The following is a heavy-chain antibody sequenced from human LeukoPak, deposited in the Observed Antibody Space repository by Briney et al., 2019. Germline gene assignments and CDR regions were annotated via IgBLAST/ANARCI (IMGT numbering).Heavy chain of an antibody. J-gene: IGHJ4*02. V-gene: IGHV3-30*03. CDR2: IASDGVAK. CDR1: GFSFSNHG. D-gene: IGHD6-19*01. CDR3: AREATWGQWYFDH. Sequence: PGTSLRLSCVASGFSFSNHGMHWVRQAPGKGLEWVSVIASDGVAKFYADSVKGRFTLSRDNPKNMFFLQMNLLTVEDTAIYYCAREATWGQWYFDHWGQGTPVTVSS.